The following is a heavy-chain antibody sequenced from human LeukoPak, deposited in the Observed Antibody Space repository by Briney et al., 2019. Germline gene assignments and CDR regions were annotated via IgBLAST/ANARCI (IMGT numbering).Heavy chain of an antibody. CDR3: AHRHPTNYYDSSGPPFDY. CDR1: GFSLSTSGVG. Sequence: SGPTLVNPTQTLTLTCTFSGFSLSTSGVGVGWIRQPPGKALEWLALIYWNDDKRYSPSLKSRLTITKDTSKNQVVLTMTNMDPVDTATYYCAHRHPTNYYDSSGPPFDYWGQGTLVTVSS. J-gene: IGHJ4*02. V-gene: IGHV2-5*01. CDR2: IYWNDDK. D-gene: IGHD3-22*01.